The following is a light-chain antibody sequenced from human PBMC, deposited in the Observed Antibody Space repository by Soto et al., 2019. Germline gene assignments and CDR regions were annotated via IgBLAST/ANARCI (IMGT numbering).Light chain of an antibody. J-gene: IGLJ1*01. CDR2: DVS. CDR3: SSYTSSSTYV. Sequence: QSALTQPASVSGSPGQSIIISCTGTSSDVGVYNYVSWYQQHPGKVPKLMISDVSNRPSGVSDRFSGSKSGNTASLTISGLQAEDEADYYCSSYTSSSTYVFGTGTKLTVL. V-gene: IGLV2-14*03. CDR1: SSDVGVYNY.